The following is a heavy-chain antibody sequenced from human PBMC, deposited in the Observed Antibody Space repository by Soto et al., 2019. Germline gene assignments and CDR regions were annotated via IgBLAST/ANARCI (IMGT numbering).Heavy chain of an antibody. V-gene: IGHV4-31*03. D-gene: IGHD3-16*01. CDR1: GGSISSGCYY. Sequence: PSETLSLTCTVSGGSISSGCYYLSWILHHPGMGPEWGGYIYYSGRTYYNPSLKSRVTISLDTSKNKFSLKPRSVTAADTPVYHCATRDGYKSGGEYWAQGTMVTVSS. CDR3: ATRDGYKSGGEY. J-gene: IGHJ4*02. CDR2: IYYSGRT.